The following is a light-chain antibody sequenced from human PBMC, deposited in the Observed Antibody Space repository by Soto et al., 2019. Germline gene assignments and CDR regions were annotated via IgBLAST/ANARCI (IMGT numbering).Light chain of an antibody. CDR3: QQRSNWPRT. CDR1: QSVGDTY. CDR2: STS. J-gene: IGKJ1*01. V-gene: IGKV3D-20*02. Sequence: EIVLTQSPGTLSLSPGERATLSCRASQSVGDTYLAWYQQKPGQAPRLLMYSTSIRATGIPDRFSGSGSGTDFTLTISRLDPEDFAVYYCQQRSNWPRTFGQGTKVDIK.